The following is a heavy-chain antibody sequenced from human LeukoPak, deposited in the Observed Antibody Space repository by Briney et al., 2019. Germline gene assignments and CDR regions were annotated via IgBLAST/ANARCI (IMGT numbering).Heavy chain of an antibody. V-gene: IGHV3-74*01. CDR1: GFTFSSYW. D-gene: IGHD3-10*01. CDR3: ARDLSTTYYYGSGSSH. J-gene: IGHJ4*02. CDR2: INSDGSST. Sequence: PGGSLRLSCAASGFTFSSYWMHWVRQAPGKGLVWVSRINSDGSSTSYADSVKGRFTISRDNAKNTLYLQMNSLRAEDTAVYYCARDLSTTYYYGSGSSHWGQGTLVIVSP.